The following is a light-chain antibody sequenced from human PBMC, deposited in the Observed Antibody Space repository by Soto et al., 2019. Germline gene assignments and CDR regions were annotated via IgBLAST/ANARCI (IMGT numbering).Light chain of an antibody. CDR3: QQSYSTPVT. J-gene: IGKJ1*01. V-gene: IGKV1-39*01. Sequence: DIQMTQSPSSLSASVGDRVTITCRASQSTSSYLNWYQQKPGKAPKLLIYAASSLQSGVPSRFSGSGSGTAFTLTISSLQPEDFATYYCQQSYSTPVTFGQGTKVEIK. CDR2: AAS. CDR1: QSTSSY.